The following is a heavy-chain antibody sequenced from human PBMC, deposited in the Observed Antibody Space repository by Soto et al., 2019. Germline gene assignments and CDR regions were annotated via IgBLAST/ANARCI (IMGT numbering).Heavy chain of an antibody. CDR1: GGTFSSYA. CDR2: IIPIFGTA. D-gene: IGHD1-1*01. J-gene: IGHJ3*02. Sequence: ASVKVSCKASGGTFSSYAISWVRQAPGQGLAWMGGIIPIFGTANNAQKFQGRVTITADESTSTAYMELSSLRSEDAAGYYCARDFDGTDAFDIWGQGTMVTVSS. CDR3: ARDFDGTDAFDI. V-gene: IGHV1-69*13.